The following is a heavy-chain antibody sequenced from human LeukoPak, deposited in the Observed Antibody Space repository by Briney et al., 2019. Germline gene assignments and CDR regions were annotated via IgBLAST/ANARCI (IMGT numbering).Heavy chain of an antibody. CDR2: ISSNTGDT. V-gene: IGHV1-18*01. Sequence: GASVRVSCRASGYIFTDYGITWVRQAPGQGLDWMGWISSNTGDTVYAENVQGRVTMTTDTSTSTAYMDLTSLTSDDTALYYCARDVSRGYIDYWGQGSLVTVSS. J-gene: IGHJ4*02. CDR1: GYIFTDYG. CDR3: ARDVSRGYIDY.